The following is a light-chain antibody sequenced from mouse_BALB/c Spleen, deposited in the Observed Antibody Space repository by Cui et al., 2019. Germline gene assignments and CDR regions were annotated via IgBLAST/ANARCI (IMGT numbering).Light chain of an antibody. CDR2: STS. CDR3: HQWSSYPWT. J-gene: IGKJ1*01. Sequence: QIVLTQSPAMMSASLGEEITLTCIASSSVSYMHWYQQKSGTSPKLLIYSTSNRSSGVPSRFSGSGSGTFYSLTISSVEAEDAADYYCHQWSSYPWTFGGGTKLEIK. CDR1: SSVSY. V-gene: IGKV4-80*01.